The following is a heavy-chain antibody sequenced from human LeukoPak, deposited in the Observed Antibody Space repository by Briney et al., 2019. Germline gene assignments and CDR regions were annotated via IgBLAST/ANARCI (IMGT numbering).Heavy chain of an antibody. D-gene: IGHD6-13*01. CDR1: GFTFSNLW. V-gene: IGHV3-7*03. CDR2: IKQDGSEK. CDR3: ATSTAAAGTA. Sequence: GGSLRLSCAASGFTFSNLWMSWVRQAPGKGLKWVANIKQDGSEKYYVDSVKGRFTISRDNAQNSLYLQMNSLRAEDTAIYYCATSTAAAGTAWGQEIWVPVSS. J-gene: IGHJ5*02.